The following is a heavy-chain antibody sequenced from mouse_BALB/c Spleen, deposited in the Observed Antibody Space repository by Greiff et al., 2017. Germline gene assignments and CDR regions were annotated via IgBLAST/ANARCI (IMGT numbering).Heavy chain of an antibody. J-gene: IGHJ1*01. CDR1: GFTFSSYA. V-gene: IGHV5-6-4*01. CDR2: ISSGGSYT. Sequence: EVNLVESGGGLVKPGGSLKLSCAASGFTFSSYAMSWVSQTPEKRLEWVATISSGGSYTYYPDSVKGRFTIARDNAKNTLYLQMSSLKSEDTAMYYCAIDDLYYGSGSYWYFDVWGAGTTVTVSS. CDR3: AIDDLYYGSGSYWYFDV. D-gene: IGHD1-1*01.